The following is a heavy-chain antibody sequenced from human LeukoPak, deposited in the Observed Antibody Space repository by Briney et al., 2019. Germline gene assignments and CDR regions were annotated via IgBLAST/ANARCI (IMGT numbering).Heavy chain of an antibody. Sequence: SETLSLTCTVSGGSISSYYWSWIRQPPGKGLEWIGYIYYSGSTNYNPSLKSRVTISVDTSKNQFSLKLGSVTAADTAVYYCARSWGNNWFDPWGQGTLVTASS. D-gene: IGHD7-27*01. V-gene: IGHV4-59*01. J-gene: IGHJ5*02. CDR1: GGSISSYY. CDR3: ARSWGNNWFDP. CDR2: IYYSGST.